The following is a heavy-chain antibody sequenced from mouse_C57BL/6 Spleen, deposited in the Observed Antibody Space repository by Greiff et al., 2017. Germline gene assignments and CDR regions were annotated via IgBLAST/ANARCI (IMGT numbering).Heavy chain of an antibody. CDR2: IDPSDSYT. Sequence: VQLQQSGAELVKPGASVKLSCKASGYTFTSYWMQWVKQRPGQGLEWIGEIDPSDSYTNYNQKFKGKATLTVDTSSSTAYMQLSSLTSEDSAVYYCARGGGLRALYAMDYWGQGTSVTVSS. CDR1: GYTFTSYW. J-gene: IGHJ4*01. D-gene: IGHD2-4*01. V-gene: IGHV1-50*01. CDR3: ARGGGLRALYAMDY.